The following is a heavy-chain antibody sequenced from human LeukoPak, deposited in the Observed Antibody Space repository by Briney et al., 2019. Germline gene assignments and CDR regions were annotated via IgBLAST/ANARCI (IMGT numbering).Heavy chain of an antibody. CDR3: ARDLSSGWYRDWFNP. Sequence: SGGSLRLSCAASGFTFSRYWMGWLRQAPGKGREWVANIKDDGRDKYYVDSVKGWFTISRDNAKNTVYLQMTSLRAEDTAVYYCARDLSSGWYRDWFNPWGQGTLVTVSS. V-gene: IGHV3-7*01. CDR1: GFTFSRYW. CDR2: IKDDGRDK. J-gene: IGHJ5*02. D-gene: IGHD6-19*01.